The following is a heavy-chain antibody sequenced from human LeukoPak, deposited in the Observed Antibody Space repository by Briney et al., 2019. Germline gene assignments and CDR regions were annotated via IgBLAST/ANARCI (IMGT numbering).Heavy chain of an antibody. V-gene: IGHV4-39*01. Sequence: SETLSLTCTVSGGSISSSTYYLGWIRQPPGKGLEWSGSIYYSGSTYYDPSLKSRVTISVDTSKNHFSLNLSSVTAADTAVYYCARQSRGSSSSRDYFDYWGQGTLVTVSS. CDR1: GGSISSSTYY. CDR2: IYYSGST. CDR3: ARQSRGSSSSRDYFDY. J-gene: IGHJ4*02. D-gene: IGHD6-6*01.